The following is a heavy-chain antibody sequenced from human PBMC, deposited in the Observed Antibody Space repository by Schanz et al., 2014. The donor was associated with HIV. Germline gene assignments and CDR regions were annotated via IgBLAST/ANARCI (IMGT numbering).Heavy chain of an antibody. D-gene: IGHD6-19*01. V-gene: IGHV3-30*18. CDR3: AKGLRQWLVLGVSDY. CDR2: ISYDGSNK. CDR1: GFIFSNYG. J-gene: IGHJ4*02. Sequence: VPLVESGGGVVQPGRSLRLSCAVSGFIFSNYGMHWVRPAPGKGLGWGAVISYDGSNKYYADSVKGRFTIARDNSKNTLYLQMNSLRAEDTAVYYCAKGLRQWLVLGVSDYWGQGTLVTVSS.